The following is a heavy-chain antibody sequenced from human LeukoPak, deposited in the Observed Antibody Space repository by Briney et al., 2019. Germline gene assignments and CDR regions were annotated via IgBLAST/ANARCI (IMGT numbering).Heavy chain of an antibody. D-gene: IGHD2-2*01. V-gene: IGHV3-21*01. CDR1: GFTFSSYS. CDR3: ARDPRYCSSTSCYPYYYYYMDV. Sequence: GGSLRLSCAASGFTFSSYSMNWVRQAPGKGLEWVSSISSSSSYIYYADSVKGRFTISRDNAKNSLYLQMNSLRAEDTAVYYCARDPRYCSSTSCYPYYYYYMDVWGKGTTVTVSS. J-gene: IGHJ6*03. CDR2: ISSSSSYI.